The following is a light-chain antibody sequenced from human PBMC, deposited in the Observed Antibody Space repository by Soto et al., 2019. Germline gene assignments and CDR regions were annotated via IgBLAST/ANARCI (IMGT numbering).Light chain of an antibody. CDR1: QSVSSS. CDR2: GAS. CDR3: QQYNNWPLYT. Sequence: EIVMTQSPATLSVSPGERATLTCRASQSVSSSLAWYQQKPGQAPRLLIYGASTRATGIPARFSGSRSGTEFTLTISSLQSEDFAVYYCQQYNNWPLYTFGQGTKLGIK. V-gene: IGKV3-15*01. J-gene: IGKJ2*01.